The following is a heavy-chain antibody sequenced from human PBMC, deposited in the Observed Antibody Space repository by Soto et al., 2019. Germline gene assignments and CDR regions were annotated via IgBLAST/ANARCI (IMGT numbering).Heavy chain of an antibody. D-gene: IGHD2-8*02. Sequence: PSETLSLTCNVSGASISNYFWNWIRQSPGKGLEWIGYIYYNGSTYYNPSLKSRVTISVDTSKRQFSLKLSSLTAADTAVYYCAQSTGWPGFDFWGQGTLVTVSS. J-gene: IGHJ4*02. CDR3: AQSTGWPGFDF. CDR2: IYYNGST. V-gene: IGHV4-59*01. CDR1: GASISNYF.